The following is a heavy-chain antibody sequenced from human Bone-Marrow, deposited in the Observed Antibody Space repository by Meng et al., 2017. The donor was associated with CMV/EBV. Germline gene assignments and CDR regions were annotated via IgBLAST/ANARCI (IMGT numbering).Heavy chain of an antibody. CDR3: AREGCSSTSCYWAYYYYGMDV. V-gene: IGHV3-21*01. Sequence: GESLKISCAASGFTFSSYSMNWVRQAPGKGLEWVSSISSSSSYIYYADSVKGRFTISRDNAKNSLYLQMNSLRAEDTAVYYCAREGCSSTSCYWAYYYYGMDVWGQGPTVTCYS. J-gene: IGHJ6*01. CDR1: GFTFSSYS. D-gene: IGHD2-2*01. CDR2: ISSSSSYI.